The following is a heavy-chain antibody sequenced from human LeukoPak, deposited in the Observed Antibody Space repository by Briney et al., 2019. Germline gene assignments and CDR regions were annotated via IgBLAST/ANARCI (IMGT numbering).Heavy chain of an antibody. D-gene: IGHD3-22*01. CDR1: GYTFTSYY. V-gene: IGHV1-46*01. Sequence: ASVKVSCKASGYTFTSYYMHWVRQAPGQGLEWMGIINPSGGSTSYAQKFQGRATMTRDTSTSTVYMELSSLRSEDTAVYYCARDWYYYDSSGYGAFDIWGQGTMVTVSS. CDR3: ARDWYYYDSSGYGAFDI. J-gene: IGHJ3*02. CDR2: INPSGGST.